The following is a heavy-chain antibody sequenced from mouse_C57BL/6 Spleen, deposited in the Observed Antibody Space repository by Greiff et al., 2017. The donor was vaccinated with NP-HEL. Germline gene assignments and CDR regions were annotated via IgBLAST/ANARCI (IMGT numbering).Heavy chain of an antibody. V-gene: IGHV1-82*01. D-gene: IGHD2-2*01. CDR1: GYAFSSSW. CDR3: ARDLVTTYFDY. J-gene: IGHJ2*01. CDR2: IYPGDGDT. Sequence: QVQLQQSGPELVKPGASVKISCKASGYAFSSSWMNWVKQRPGKGLEWIGRIYPGDGDTNYNGKFKGKATLTADKSSSTAYMQLSSLTSEDSAVYFCARDLVTTYFDYWGQGTTLTVSS.